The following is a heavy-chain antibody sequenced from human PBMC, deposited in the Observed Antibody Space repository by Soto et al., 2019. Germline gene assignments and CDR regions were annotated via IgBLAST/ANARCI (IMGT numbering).Heavy chain of an antibody. Sequence: QLQLQESGPGLVKPSETLSLTCTVSGGSISSSSYYWGWIRQPPGKGLEWIGSIYYSGSTYYNPSLKSRVTISVDTSKNQFSLKLSSVTAADTAVYYCARPGGGYSYGEGAFDIWGQGTMVTVSS. V-gene: IGHV4-39*01. J-gene: IGHJ3*02. CDR2: IYYSGST. D-gene: IGHD5-18*01. CDR3: ARPGGGYSYGEGAFDI. CDR1: GGSISSSSYY.